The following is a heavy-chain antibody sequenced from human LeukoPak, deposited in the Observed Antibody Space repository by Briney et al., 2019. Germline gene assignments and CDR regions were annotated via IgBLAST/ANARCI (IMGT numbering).Heavy chain of an antibody. Sequence: GGSLRLSCAASGFTFRRYDMHWVRKGTGKGLEWVSSIGTAGDTYYPGSVKGRFTIFRENAKNSLYLQMNSLRAEDTAVYYCARDYYDSSRPSGMDVWGQGTTVTVSS. CDR2: IGTAGDT. J-gene: IGHJ6*02. V-gene: IGHV3-13*01. D-gene: IGHD3-22*01. CDR3: ARDYYDSSRPSGMDV. CDR1: GFTFRRYD.